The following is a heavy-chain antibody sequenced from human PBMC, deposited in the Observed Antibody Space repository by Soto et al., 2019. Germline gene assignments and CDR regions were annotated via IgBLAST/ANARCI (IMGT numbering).Heavy chain of an antibody. Sequence: ASVKVSCKASGYTFTSYGISWVRQAPGQGLEWMGWISAYNGNTNYAQKLQGRVTMTTDTSTSTAYMELRGLRSDDTALYYCATSGYNYGPFDYWGRGLLVTVSS. CDR1: GYTFTSYG. CDR2: ISAYNGNT. D-gene: IGHD2-15*01. J-gene: IGHJ4*01. CDR3: ATSGYNYGPFDY. V-gene: IGHV1-18*01.